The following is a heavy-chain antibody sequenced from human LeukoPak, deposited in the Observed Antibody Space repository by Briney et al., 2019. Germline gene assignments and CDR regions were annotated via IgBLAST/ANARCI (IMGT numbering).Heavy chain of an antibody. CDR2: IYSGGRT. D-gene: IGHD6-13*01. CDR3: ARADAYSSTWCFDY. J-gene: IGHJ4*02. CDR1: GFNVSSTC. Sequence: GGSLRLSCAASGFNVSSTCMNWVRQAPGKGLEWVSVIYSGGRTYYADSVKGRFTISRANSKNTLYLQMNSLRAEDTAVYYCARADAYSSTWCFDYWGQGALVTVSS. V-gene: IGHV3-53*01.